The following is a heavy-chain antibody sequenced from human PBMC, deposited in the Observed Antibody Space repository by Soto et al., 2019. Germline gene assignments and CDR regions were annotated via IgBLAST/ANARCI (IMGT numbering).Heavy chain of an antibody. Sequence: QVQLVQSGVEVKKPGASVKVSCKTSGYTFTSYGISWVRQAPGQGLEWMGWISGYNGNINYAQKVQGRVSMTTDTSTSTAYMELRSLRSDDSAVYYCARVGIGIYYYAGMDVWGQVTTVTVSS. J-gene: IGHJ6*02. CDR1: GYTFTSYG. D-gene: IGHD2-21*01. V-gene: IGHV1-18*01. CDR3: ARVGIGIYYYAGMDV. CDR2: ISGYNGNI.